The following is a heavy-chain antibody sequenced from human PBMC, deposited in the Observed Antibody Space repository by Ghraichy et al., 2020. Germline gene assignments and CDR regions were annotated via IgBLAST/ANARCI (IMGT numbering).Heavy chain of an antibody. V-gene: IGHV3-7*04. Sequence: GGSLRLSCAASGFTFSSYWMSWVRQAPGKGLEWVANIKPAGSEKFYGDSVKGRFTLARDNAKKSLYLQMNSLRAEDTAVYYCARGEYYDSSGYWVDAFDIWGQGTMVTVSS. CDR3: ARGEYYDSSGYWVDAFDI. CDR1: GFTFSSYW. J-gene: IGHJ3*02. CDR2: IKPAGSEK. D-gene: IGHD3-22*01.